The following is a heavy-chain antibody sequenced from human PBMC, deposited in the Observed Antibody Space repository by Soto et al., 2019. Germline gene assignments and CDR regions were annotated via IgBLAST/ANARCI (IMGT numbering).Heavy chain of an antibody. Sequence: GFLRLSCAASGFTFSSYAMSWVRQAPGKGLEWVSVMSGSGDRTFYADSVKGRFTISRDNSKNTLFLQMNSLRAEDTAVYYCAKGPSSGWYYFDFWGQGTRVTVSS. CDR1: GFTFSSYA. CDR2: MSGSGDRT. V-gene: IGHV3-23*01. D-gene: IGHD6-19*01. J-gene: IGHJ4*02. CDR3: AKGPSSGWYYFDF.